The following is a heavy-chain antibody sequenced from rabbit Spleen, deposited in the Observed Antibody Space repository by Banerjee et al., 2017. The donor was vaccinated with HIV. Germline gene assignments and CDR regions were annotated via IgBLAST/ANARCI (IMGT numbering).Heavy chain of an antibody. V-gene: IGHV1S45*01. CDR1: GVSFSDKDV. D-gene: IGHD2-1*01. CDR3: ARDLSKNGDLTFDL. Sequence: QEQLVESGGGLVQPEGSLTLTCKASGVSFSDKDVMCWVRQAPGKGLEWITCINAITGKAVYASWAKGRFTFSKTSSTTVTLQMTSLTAADTATYFCARDLSKNGDLTFDLWGPGTLVTVS. CDR2: INAITGKA. J-gene: IGHJ4*01.